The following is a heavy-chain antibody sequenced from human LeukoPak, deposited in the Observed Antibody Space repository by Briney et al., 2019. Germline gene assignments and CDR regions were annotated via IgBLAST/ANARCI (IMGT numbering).Heavy chain of an antibody. D-gene: IGHD6-19*01. CDR2: INPSDGST. J-gene: IGHJ5*02. Sequence: GASVTVSCKASGYTFTGYYMHWVRQAPGQGLEWMGIINPSDGSTNYAQTFQGRVTMTRNTSISTAYMELSSLRSEDTAVYYCARGLKRSSGWYFCPVRCTAVRFDPWGQGTLVTVSS. CDR1: GYTFTGYY. V-gene: IGHV1-46*01. CDR3: ARGLKRSSGWYFCPVRCTAVRFDP.